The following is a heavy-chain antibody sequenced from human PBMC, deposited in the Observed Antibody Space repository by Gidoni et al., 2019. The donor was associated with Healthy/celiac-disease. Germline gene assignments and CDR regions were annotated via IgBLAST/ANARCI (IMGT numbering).Heavy chain of an antibody. CDR1: GRSISSYY. CDR3: AREEWGHFDY. Sequence: QVQLQESGPGLVKPSETLSLNCSVSGRSISSYYWRWILQPPGKGLEWIGYIYYSGSTNYNTSLKSRVTISVDTSKNQFSLKLSSVTAADTAVYYCAREEWGHFDYWGQGNLVTVSS. CDR2: IYYSGST. D-gene: IGHD3-3*01. V-gene: IGHV4-59*01. J-gene: IGHJ4*02.